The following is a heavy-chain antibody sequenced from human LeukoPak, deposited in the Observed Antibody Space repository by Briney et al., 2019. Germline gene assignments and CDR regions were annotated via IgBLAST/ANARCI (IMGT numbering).Heavy chain of an antibody. CDR2: IKEDGSEK. D-gene: IGHD6-13*01. CDR3: ASVAAAGYNWFDP. V-gene: IGHV3-7*03. CDR1: GFTFSSYE. Sequence: GGSLRLSCAASGFTFSSYEMNWVRQAPGKGLEWVANIKEDGSEKYYVDSVKGRFTISRDNAKNSLYLQMNSLRAEDTALYYCASVAAAGYNWFDPWGQGTLVTVSS. J-gene: IGHJ5*02.